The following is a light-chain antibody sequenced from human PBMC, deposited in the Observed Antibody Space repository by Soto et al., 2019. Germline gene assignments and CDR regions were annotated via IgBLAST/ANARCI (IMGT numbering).Light chain of an antibody. V-gene: IGKV3-15*01. Sequence: EIVMTQSPATLSVSPGERATLSCRASQSVGNNLAWYQQNPGQAPRLRIHGASTRATGIPARFSGSGSGTEFTLTISILQSEDFAVYYWQQQSNWPRAFGQGTKV. CDR1: QSVGNN. CDR3: QQQSNWPRA. CDR2: GAS. J-gene: IGKJ1*01.